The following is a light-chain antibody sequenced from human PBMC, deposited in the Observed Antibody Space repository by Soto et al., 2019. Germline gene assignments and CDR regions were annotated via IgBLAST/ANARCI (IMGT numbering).Light chain of an antibody. V-gene: IGKV3-20*01. CDR3: QQYGSSSWT. CDR2: GAS. CDR1: QGVGSSF. J-gene: IGKJ1*01. Sequence: ESVLTPSLCTLSLSPWENATLSCRASQGVGSSFLAWYQQKPGQAPRLLIYGASSRATGIPDRFSGSGSGTDFTLTISRLEPEDFALYYCQQYGSSSWTFGQGTKVDIK.